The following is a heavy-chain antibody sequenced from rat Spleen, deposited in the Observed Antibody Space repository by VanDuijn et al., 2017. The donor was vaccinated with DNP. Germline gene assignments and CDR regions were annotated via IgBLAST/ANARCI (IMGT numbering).Heavy chain of an antibody. CDR3: ARWGSYGYNGGFDY. CDR2: ISYSGST. V-gene: IGHV3-1*01. CDR1: DYSITSSY. Sequence: EVQLQESGPGLVKPSQSLSLTCSVTDYSITSSYRWNWIRKFPGNKLEWMGYISYSGSTSFNPSLKSRISITRDTSQNQFFLQLNSVTPEDTAAYYCARWGSYGYNGGFDYWGQGVMVTVSS. D-gene: IGHD1-9*01. J-gene: IGHJ2*01.